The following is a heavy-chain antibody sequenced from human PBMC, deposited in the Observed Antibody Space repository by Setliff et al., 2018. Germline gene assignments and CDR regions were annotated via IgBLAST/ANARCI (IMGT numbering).Heavy chain of an antibody. CDR3: ASSSGGNYEAYFDY. CDR1: GFPYSNNA. Sequence: GSLRLSCAASGFPYSNNAFHWVRQTPGKGLEWVAVISYDGAITHYVDSVKGRFSISRDNSQNTLYLQMNSLSPEDTALYYCASSSGGNYEAYFDYWGQGTLVTVSS. J-gene: IGHJ4*02. CDR2: ISYDGAIT. V-gene: IGHV3-30*04. D-gene: IGHD2-15*01.